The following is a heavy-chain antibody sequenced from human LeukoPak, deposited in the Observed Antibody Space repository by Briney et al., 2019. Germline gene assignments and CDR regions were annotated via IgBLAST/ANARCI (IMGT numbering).Heavy chain of an antibody. V-gene: IGHV1-3*01. D-gene: IGHD6-19*01. CDR3: ARELYSSGWYSDYHGMDV. CDR1: GYNFTSYA. Sequence: ASVKVSCKASGYNFTSYAMHWVRQAPGQRPEWMGWINAGNGNTRYSQKFQGRVTVTRDTSASTAYMELSSLRSGDTAVYYCARELYSSGWYSDYHGMDVWGQGTTVTVSS. J-gene: IGHJ6*02. CDR2: INAGNGNT.